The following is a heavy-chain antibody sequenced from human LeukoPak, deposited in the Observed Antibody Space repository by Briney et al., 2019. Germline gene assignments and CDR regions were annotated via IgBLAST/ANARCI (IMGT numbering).Heavy chain of an antibody. CDR2: IYYSGST. CDR3: ARSTYYGILF. V-gene: IGHV4-61*01. D-gene: IGHD3-9*01. CDR1: GGSVSSGSYY. Sequence: AETLSLTCTVSGGSVSSGSYYWSWIRQPPGKRLEWIGYIYYSGSTNYNPSLKSRVTISVDTSKNQFSLKLSSVTAADTAVYYCARSTYYGILFWGQGTLVTVSS. J-gene: IGHJ4*02.